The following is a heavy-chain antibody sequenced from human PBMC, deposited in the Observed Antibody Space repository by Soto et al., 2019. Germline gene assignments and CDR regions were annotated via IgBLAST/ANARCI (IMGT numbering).Heavy chain of an antibody. V-gene: IGHV3-30*18. Sequence: QVQLVESGGGVVQPGRSLRLSCAAYGFTFSSYAMHWVRQAPGKGLEWVAVISYDGSNQYYADSVKGRFTISRDNSKNTLYLQMNSLRAEDTAVYYCVKGSEEKDYWGQGTLVTVSS. J-gene: IGHJ4*02. CDR1: GFTFSSYA. CDR2: ISYDGSNQ. D-gene: IGHD2-15*01. CDR3: VKGSEEKDY.